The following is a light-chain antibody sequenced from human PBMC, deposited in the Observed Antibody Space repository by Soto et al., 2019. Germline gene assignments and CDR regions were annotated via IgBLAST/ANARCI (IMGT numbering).Light chain of an antibody. V-gene: IGKV3-11*01. CDR2: DAS. Sequence: EIVLTQSPATLSLSPGERATLSCRASQSVSSYLAWYQQKPGQAPRLLIYDASNRATGIPARFSGSGSGTDFTLPISSLEPEDLALYYCQQRRNWPLLTFGEGTKFDIK. CDR3: QQRRNWPLLT. CDR1: QSVSSY. J-gene: IGKJ4*01.